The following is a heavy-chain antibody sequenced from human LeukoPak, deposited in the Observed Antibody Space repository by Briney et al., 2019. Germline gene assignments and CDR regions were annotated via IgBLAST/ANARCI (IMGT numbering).Heavy chain of an antibody. CDR1: GGSISSYY. V-gene: IGHV4-59*01. J-gene: IGHJ6*02. CDR3: ARLIDPYYYCYGMDV. CDR2: IYYSGST. Sequence: SETLSLTCTVSGGSISSYYWSWIRQPPGKGLEWIGYIYYSGSTNYNPSLKSRVTISVDTSKNQFSLKLSSVIAADTAVYYCARLIDPYYYCYGMDVWGQGTTVTVSS. D-gene: IGHD3-9*01.